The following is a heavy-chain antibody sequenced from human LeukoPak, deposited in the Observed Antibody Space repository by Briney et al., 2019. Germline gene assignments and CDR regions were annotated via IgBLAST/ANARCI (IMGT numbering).Heavy chain of an antibody. V-gene: IGHV4-4*02. D-gene: IGHD3-10*01. CDR3: ARTRYYYNSRSYGAPYYFDY. CDR1: GGSISSSNW. J-gene: IGHJ4*02. Sequence: SGTLSLTCAVSGGSISSSNWWSWVRPPPGKGLEWIGEIYHSGSTNYNPSLKSRVTISVDTSKNQFSLKLSSVTAAGTAVYYCARTRYYYNSRSYGAPYYFDYWGQGTLVTVSS. CDR2: IYHSGST.